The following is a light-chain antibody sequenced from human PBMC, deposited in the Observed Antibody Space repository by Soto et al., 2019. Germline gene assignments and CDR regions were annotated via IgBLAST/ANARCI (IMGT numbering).Light chain of an antibody. CDR2: GGS. CDR3: QQYGSSRT. V-gene: IGKV3-20*01. J-gene: IGKJ1*01. CDR1: ETVNSNY. Sequence: EIVLTQSPATLSLSPGERATLSCRASETVNSNYLAWYQHKRGQAPRLLIYGGSSRATGIPDRFSGSGSGTDFTLTITRLEPEDFAIYYCQQYGSSRTFGQGTKVDIK.